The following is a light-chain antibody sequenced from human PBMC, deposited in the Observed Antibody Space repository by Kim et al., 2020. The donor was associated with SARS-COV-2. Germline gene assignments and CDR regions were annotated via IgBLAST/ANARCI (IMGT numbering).Light chain of an antibody. Sequence: SSELTQPPSLSVSPGQTASITCSGDKLGDKYACWYQQKPGQSPVLVIYQDSKRPSGIPERFSGSNSGNTATLTISGTQAMDEADYYCQAWDSSTAHVVFGGGTQLTVL. CDR1: KLGDKY. V-gene: IGLV3-1*01. CDR2: QDS. CDR3: QAWDSSTAHVV. J-gene: IGLJ2*01.